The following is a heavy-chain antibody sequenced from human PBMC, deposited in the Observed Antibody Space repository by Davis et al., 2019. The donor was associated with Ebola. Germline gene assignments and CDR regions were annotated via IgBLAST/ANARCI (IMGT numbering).Heavy chain of an antibody. D-gene: IGHD3-9*01. Sequence: ASVKVSCNSSGYTFTSYGLVRERKAPGLGLEWTGWISGFNTNTNFAQKFQGRVTVSKDTATNTAYMDLRSLTSDDTAIYYCARAPNYDVLTGTSSYYFDYWGQGTLVTVSS. V-gene: IGHV1-18*04. CDR2: ISGFNTNT. CDR1: GYTFTSYG. CDR3: ARAPNYDVLTGTSSYYFDY. J-gene: IGHJ4*02.